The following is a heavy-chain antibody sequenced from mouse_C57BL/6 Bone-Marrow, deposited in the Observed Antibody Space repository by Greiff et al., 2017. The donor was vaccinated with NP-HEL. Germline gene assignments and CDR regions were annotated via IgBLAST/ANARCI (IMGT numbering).Heavy chain of an antibody. Sequence: VQRVESGAELVRPGTSVKMSCKASGYTFTNYWIGWAKQRPGHGLEWIGDIYPGGGYTNYNEKFKGKATLTADKSSSTAYMQFSSLTSEDSAIYYCARFGGNGAMDYWGQGTSVTVSS. D-gene: IGHD2-1*01. V-gene: IGHV1-63*01. CDR3: ARFGGNGAMDY. J-gene: IGHJ4*01. CDR2: IYPGGGYT. CDR1: GYTFTNYW.